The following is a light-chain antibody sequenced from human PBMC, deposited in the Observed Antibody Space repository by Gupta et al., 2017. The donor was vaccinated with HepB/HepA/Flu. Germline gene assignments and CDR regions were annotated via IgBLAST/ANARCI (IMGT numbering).Light chain of an antibody. CDR3: LESYTTPWT. CDR1: QSISSY. CDR2: AAS. J-gene: IGKJ1*01. Sequence: DIQMTQSPSSLSASVVDRVTITCRASQSISSYLNWYQQKPGKAPKVLIYAASRVKSGVPSRFSGCGSGSALTLSILRRQPEDFANYYCLESYTTPWTFGQGTKVEI. V-gene: IGKV1-39*01.